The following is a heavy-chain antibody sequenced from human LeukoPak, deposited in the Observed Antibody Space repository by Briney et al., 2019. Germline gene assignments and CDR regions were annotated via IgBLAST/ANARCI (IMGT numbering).Heavy chain of an antibody. CDR2: IYYSGST. CDR1: GGSISSYY. V-gene: IGHV4-59*01. J-gene: IGHJ4*02. CDR3: ARDSSGYYDFDY. D-gene: IGHD3-22*01. Sequence: SETLSLTCTVSGGSISSYYWSWIRQPPGKGLEWIGYIYYSGSTNYNPSLKSRVTISVDTSKNQFSLKLSSVTAADTAVYYCARDSSGYYDFDYWGQGTLVTVSS.